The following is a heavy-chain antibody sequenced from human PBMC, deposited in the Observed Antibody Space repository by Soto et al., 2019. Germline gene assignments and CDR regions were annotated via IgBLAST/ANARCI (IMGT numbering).Heavy chain of an antibody. CDR1: GFTFSIYA. J-gene: IGHJ4*02. V-gene: IGHV3-30*18. Sequence: QVQLVESGGGVVQPGRSLRVSCAASGFTFSIYAMHWVRQAPGTGLEWVAVISYDGTKTYYADSVKGRFTISRDNSKNAVYLQMNSLRDEDTAVYYCAKDRGPRRQWLIYPFDDWGQGTLVTVSP. CDR3: AKDRGPRRQWLIYPFDD. D-gene: IGHD6-19*01. CDR2: ISYDGTKT.